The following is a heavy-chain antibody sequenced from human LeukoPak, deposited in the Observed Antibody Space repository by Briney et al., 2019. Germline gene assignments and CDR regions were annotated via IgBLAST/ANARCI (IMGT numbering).Heavy chain of an antibody. J-gene: IGHJ4*02. CDR1: GGTFSSYA. CDR2: VNPNSGNT. V-gene: IGHV1-8*03. Sequence: GASVKVSCKASGGTFSSYAISWVRQAPGQGLEWMGWVNPNSGNTDFGQKFQGRLTITRNTSISTVYMELSSLRSEDTAVYYCARQSEFLEWLYYFDSWGQGTLVTVSS. D-gene: IGHD3-3*01. CDR3: ARQSEFLEWLYYFDS.